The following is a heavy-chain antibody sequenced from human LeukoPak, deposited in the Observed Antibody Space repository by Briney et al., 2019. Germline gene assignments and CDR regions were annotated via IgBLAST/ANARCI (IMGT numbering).Heavy chain of an antibody. CDR2: ISSSSSYI. Sequence: GGSLRLSCAASGFTFSSYSMNWVRQAPGKGLEWVSSISSSSSYIYYADSVKGRFTISRDNAKNSLYLQMNSLRAEDTAVYYCARDGYYYDSSAKGAFDIWGQGTMVTVSS. V-gene: IGHV3-21*01. D-gene: IGHD3-22*01. J-gene: IGHJ3*02. CDR3: ARDGYYYDSSAKGAFDI. CDR1: GFTFSSYS.